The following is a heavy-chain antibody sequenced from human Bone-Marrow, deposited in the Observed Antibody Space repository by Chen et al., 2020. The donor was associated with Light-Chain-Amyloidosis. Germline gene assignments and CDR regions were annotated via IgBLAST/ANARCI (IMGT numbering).Heavy chain of an antibody. J-gene: IGHJ3*01. D-gene: IGHD2-21*01. CDR2: LLPNGSP. Sequence: QVHLQESGPGLVKPSETLSLTGTVSGGPIDYHYWRGGRKHAGGRMEWLGRLLPNGSPDYNDSFKRRVSMSVDTSKRQFFLTLRSVTAADAATYFCARGCSGGDCYDSFDLWGRGTKVAVSS. V-gene: IGHV4-4*07. CDR1: GGPIDYHY. CDR3: ARGCSGGDCYDSFDL.